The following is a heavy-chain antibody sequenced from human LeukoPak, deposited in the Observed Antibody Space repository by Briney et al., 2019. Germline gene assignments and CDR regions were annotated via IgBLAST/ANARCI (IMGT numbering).Heavy chain of an antibody. Sequence: GASVKVSCKASGYTFTSYAMNWVRQAPGQGLEWMGWINTNTGNPTYAQGFTGRFVFSLDTSVSTAYLQISSLKAEDTAVYYCARVPYSSSWYSLEGLDPWGQGTLVTVSS. D-gene: IGHD6-13*01. CDR3: ARVPYSSSWYSLEGLDP. J-gene: IGHJ5*02. CDR2: INTNTGNP. CDR1: GYTFTSYA. V-gene: IGHV7-4-1*02.